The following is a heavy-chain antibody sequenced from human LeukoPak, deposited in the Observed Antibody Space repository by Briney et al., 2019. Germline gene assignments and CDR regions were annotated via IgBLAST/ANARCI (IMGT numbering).Heavy chain of an antibody. V-gene: IGHV1-2*02. Sequence: ASVKVSCKASGYTFTGYYMHWVRQAPGQGLEWMGWINPNSGGTNYAQKFQGRVTMTRDTSISTAYMELSRLRSDDTAVYYCARERISYDISGYYLMKLLDYWGQGTLVTVSS. CDR1: GYTFTGYY. D-gene: IGHD3-22*01. J-gene: IGHJ4*02. CDR3: ARERISYDISGYYLMKLLDY. CDR2: INPNSGGT.